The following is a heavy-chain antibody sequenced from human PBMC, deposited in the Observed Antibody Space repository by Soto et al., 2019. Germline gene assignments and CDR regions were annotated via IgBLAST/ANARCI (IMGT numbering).Heavy chain of an antibody. J-gene: IGHJ4*02. CDR1: GFTFSSYS. Sequence: GGSLRLSCAASGFTFSSYSMNWVRQAPGKGLEWVSSISSSSSYIYYADSVKGRFTISRDNAKNSLYLQMNSLRAEDTAVYYCARGALWELLKMGSGSFDYWGQGTLVTVSS. D-gene: IGHD1-26*01. CDR3: ARGALWELLKMGSGSFDY. V-gene: IGHV3-21*01. CDR2: ISSSSSYI.